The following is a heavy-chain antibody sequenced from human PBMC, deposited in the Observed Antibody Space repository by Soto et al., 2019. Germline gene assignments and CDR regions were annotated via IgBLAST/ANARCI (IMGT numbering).Heavy chain of an antibody. D-gene: IGHD3-10*01. CDR1: GFTFSSYA. Sequence: GGSLRLSCAASGFTFSSYAMSWVRQAPGKGLDWVSAISGSGGSTYYADSVKGRFTISRDNSKNTLYLQMNSLRAEDTAVYYCAKVYRYYGSGSYSDYWGQGTLVTVSS. CDR2: ISGSGGST. J-gene: IGHJ4*02. CDR3: AKVYRYYGSGSYSDY. V-gene: IGHV3-23*01.